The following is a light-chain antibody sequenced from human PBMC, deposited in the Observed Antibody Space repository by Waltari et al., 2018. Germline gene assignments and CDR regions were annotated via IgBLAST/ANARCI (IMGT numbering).Light chain of an antibody. CDR3: FSTDINRIGV. V-gene: IGLV3-10*01. CDR2: EDN. Sequence: SYELTQPPSVSVSPGQTARITCSGDALPKKYAYWYQKKSGQAPVLVIYEDNRRPPKIPERFSGSTSGTMATLIISGAQVDDEADYYCFSTDINRIGVFGGGTKVTVL. J-gene: IGLJ3*02. CDR1: ALPKKY.